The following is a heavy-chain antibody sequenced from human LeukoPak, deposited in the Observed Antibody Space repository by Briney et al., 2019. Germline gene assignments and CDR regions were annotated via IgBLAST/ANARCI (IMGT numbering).Heavy chain of an antibody. CDR3: LQYNAGTT. D-gene: IGHD3-10*01. CDR1: GFAFSDYW. Sequence: GGSLRLSCATSGFAFSDYWMSWVRQAPGKGLEWVANIKKDGGDKYYADSVKGRFTVSRDNAKNSLYLQMTGLRVDDTGVYYCLQYNAGTTWGQGTLVTVSS. CDR2: IKKDGGDK. J-gene: IGHJ5*02. V-gene: IGHV3-7*01.